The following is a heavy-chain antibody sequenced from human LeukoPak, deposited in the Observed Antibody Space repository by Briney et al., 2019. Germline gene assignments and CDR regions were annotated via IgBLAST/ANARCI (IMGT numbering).Heavy chain of an antibody. D-gene: IGHD2-2*01. CDR1: GFTFSSYA. V-gene: IGHV3-23*01. J-gene: IGHJ4*02. CDR3: AKLDCSYISCYVLDY. CDR2: ISGSGGSI. Sequence: PGGSLRLSCAASGFTFSSYAMSWVRQAPGKGLEWVSGISGSGGSIEYADSVKGRFTISRDSSKNTLSLQMDSLRAEDTAVYYCAKLDCSYISCYVLDYWGQGTLVTVSS.